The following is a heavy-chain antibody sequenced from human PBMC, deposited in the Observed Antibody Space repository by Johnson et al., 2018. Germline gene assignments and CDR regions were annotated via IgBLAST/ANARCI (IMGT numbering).Heavy chain of an antibody. J-gene: IGHJ3*02. D-gene: IGHD4-23*01. CDR2: IWSDGSNK. Sequence: VQLVESGGGVVQPGTSLRLSCAASGFTFSTYGMHWVRQAPGKGLEWVAVIWSDGSNKNYADSVKGRFTISRDNSKNTRYLQMDSLRAEDTAVYYCARDGYIGNTDGFDIWGQGTMVTVSS. V-gene: IGHV3-33*01. CDR3: ARDGYIGNTDGFDI. CDR1: GFTFSTYG.